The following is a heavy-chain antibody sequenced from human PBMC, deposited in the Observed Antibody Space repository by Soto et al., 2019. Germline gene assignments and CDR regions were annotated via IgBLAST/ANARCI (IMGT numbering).Heavy chain of an antibody. CDR1: GCSVSSSSYY. CDR3: ARHRPYCSGGSCYFRSGPYYYYMDV. Sequence: SETLSLTCTVSGCSVSSSSYYWGWVRQPPGKGLEWIGSVYYSGSTNYNPSLKSRVTISVDTSKNQFSLKLSSVTAADTAVYYCARHRPYCSGGSCYFRSGPYYYYMDVWGKGTTVTVSS. J-gene: IGHJ6*03. V-gene: IGHV4-39*01. D-gene: IGHD2-15*01. CDR2: VYYSGST.